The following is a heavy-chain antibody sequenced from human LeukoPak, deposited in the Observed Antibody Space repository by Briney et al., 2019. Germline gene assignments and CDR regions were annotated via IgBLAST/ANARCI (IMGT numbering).Heavy chain of an antibody. CDR3: AILPGYSSSSVDY. V-gene: IGHV1-2*02. D-gene: IGHD6-13*01. CDR1: GYTFTGYY. Sequence: ASVKVFCKASGYTFTGYYMHWVRQAPGQGLEWMGWINPNSGGTNYAQKFQGRVTMTRDTSISTAYMELSRLRSDDTAVYYCAILPGYSSSSVDYWGQGTLVTVSS. CDR2: INPNSGGT. J-gene: IGHJ4*02.